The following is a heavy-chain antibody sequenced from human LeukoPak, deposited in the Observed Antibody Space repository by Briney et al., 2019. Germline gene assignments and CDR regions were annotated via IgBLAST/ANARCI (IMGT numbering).Heavy chain of an antibody. CDR1: GDSVSSNSAA. J-gene: IGHJ5*02. V-gene: IGHV6-1*01. D-gene: IGHD3-10*01. CDR2: TYYRSKWYN. Sequence: SQTLSLTCAISGDSVSSNSAAWNWLRQSPSRGLEWLGRTYYRSKWYNDYAISVKSRITINPDTSKNQFSLQLNSVTPEDTAVYYCARGPGVRGVIRAPWHNWFDPWGQGTLVTVSS. CDR3: ARGPGVRGVIRAPWHNWFDP.